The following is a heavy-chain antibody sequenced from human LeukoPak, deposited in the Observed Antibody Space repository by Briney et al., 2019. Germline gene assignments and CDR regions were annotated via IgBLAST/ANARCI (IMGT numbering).Heavy chain of an antibody. CDR2: IYYSGST. CDR1: GGSISSGDYY. V-gene: IGHV4-30-4*08. CDR3: ARYLNPQDIVVVPVNDAFDI. J-gene: IGHJ3*02. D-gene: IGHD2-2*01. Sequence: PSETLSLTCTVSGGSISSGDYYWSWIRQPPGKGLEWIGYIYYSGSTYYNPSLKSRVTISVDTSKNQFSLKLSSVTAADTAVYYCARYLNPQDIVVVPVNDAFDIWGQGTMVTVSS.